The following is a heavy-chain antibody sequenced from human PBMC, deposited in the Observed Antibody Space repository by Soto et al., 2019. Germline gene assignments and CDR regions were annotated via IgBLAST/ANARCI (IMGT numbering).Heavy chain of an antibody. CDR2: IVPFVGIT. Sequence: QVRLVQSGAEVKKPGSSVKVSCKASGGSFSNYALNGVRQAPGQGLEWMGRIVPFVGITKYAQKFQGRVTITADNSTSTAYMELSSLRSEDTAVYYCAREMGATNDYWGQGTLVTVSS. D-gene: IGHD1-26*01. V-gene: IGHV1-69*04. CDR1: GGSFSNYA. CDR3: AREMGATNDY. J-gene: IGHJ4*02.